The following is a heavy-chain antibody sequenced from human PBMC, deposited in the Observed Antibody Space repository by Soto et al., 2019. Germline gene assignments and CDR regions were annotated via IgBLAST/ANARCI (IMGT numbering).Heavy chain of an antibody. V-gene: IGHV1-18*01. CDR1: GYTFFTYD. CDR3: ARHHGPTTSENWFDP. J-gene: IGHJ5*02. Sequence: QVHLVQSGVEVKTPGASVKVSCQASGYTFFTYDISWVRQAPGQGLEWMGWISTYSGDTKYAQKFQGGGTMTTDTSTTTAYLELRSLRSDDTAVYYCARHHGPTTSENWFDPWGQGTLVTVSA. CDR2: ISTYSGDT. D-gene: IGHD5-12*01.